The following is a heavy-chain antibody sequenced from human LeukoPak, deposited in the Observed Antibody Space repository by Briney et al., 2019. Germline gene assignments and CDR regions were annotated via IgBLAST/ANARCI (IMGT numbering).Heavy chain of an antibody. Sequence: GGSLRLSCAASGLSFGSYGMHWVRQAPGKGLEWVAVISHEGSIKYHADSVKGRFTISRDNSKNMVYLQMNSLRAEDTAVYYCAKDRGKYCSSTSCYWSYMDVWGKGTTVTVSS. D-gene: IGHD2-2*01. CDR1: GLSFGSYG. CDR2: ISHEGSIK. CDR3: AKDRGKYCSSTSCYWSYMDV. V-gene: IGHV3-30*18. J-gene: IGHJ6*03.